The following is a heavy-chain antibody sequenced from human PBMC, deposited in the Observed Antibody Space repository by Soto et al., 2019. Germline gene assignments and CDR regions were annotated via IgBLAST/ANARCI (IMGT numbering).Heavy chain of an antibody. CDR1: GGTFSSYT. D-gene: IGHD4-17*01. J-gene: IGHJ4*02. CDR2: IIPILGIA. CDR3: ARGDGDYADY. Sequence: QVQLVQSGAEVKKPGSSVKVSCKASGGTFSSYTISWVRQAPGQGLEWMGRIIPILGIANYAQKFQGRVTIXXDKSTSTAYMELSSLRSEDTAVYYCARGDGDYADYWGQGTLVTVSS. V-gene: IGHV1-69*02.